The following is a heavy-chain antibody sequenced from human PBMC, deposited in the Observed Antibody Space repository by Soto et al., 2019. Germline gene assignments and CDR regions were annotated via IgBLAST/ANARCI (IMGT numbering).Heavy chain of an antibody. CDR2: IIPISGTA. CDR1: GGTFSSYA. J-gene: IGHJ6*02. CDR3: ARSQGSSTSLEIYYYYYYGMDV. V-gene: IGHV1-69*01. Sequence: QVQLGQSGAEVKKPGSSVKVSCKASGGTFSSYAISWVLQAPAQGLEWMGGIIPISGTANYAQKLQCRVTITADESTSKGYMELSRLRSEDTAVYYCARSQGSSTSLEIYYYYYYGMDVWGQGTTVTGSS. D-gene: IGHD2-2*01.